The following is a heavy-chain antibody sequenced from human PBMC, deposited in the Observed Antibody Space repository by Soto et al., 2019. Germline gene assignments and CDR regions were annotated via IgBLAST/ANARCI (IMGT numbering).Heavy chain of an antibody. CDR2: IIPISGTP. J-gene: IGHJ6*02. CDR1: GGSFTTYS. V-gene: IGHV1-69*06. Sequence: VKVSCKASGGSFTTYSISWVRQAPGQGLEWMGGIIPISGTPNYAQKFQGRVTITADKYTTTAYMELNSLRFEDTAVYYCARGVGRTVRGVNLYYYYAMDVWGQGTTVTVSS. CDR3: ARGVGRTVRGVNLYYYYAMDV. D-gene: IGHD3-10*01.